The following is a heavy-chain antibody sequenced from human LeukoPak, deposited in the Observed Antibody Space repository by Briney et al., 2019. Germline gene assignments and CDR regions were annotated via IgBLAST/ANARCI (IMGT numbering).Heavy chain of an antibody. CDR3: AKVDLASEYYDFWSGYLIDAFDI. D-gene: IGHD3-3*01. J-gene: IGHJ3*02. CDR2: ISYDGSNK. V-gene: IGHV3-30*18. Sequence: GGSMRLSCVASGFPFSSYGMHWVLQAPGKGLEWVAVISYDGSNKYYADSVKGRFTISRDNSKNTLYLQMNSLRAEDTAVYYCAKVDLASEYYDFWSGYLIDAFDIWGQGTMVTVSS. CDR1: GFPFSSYG.